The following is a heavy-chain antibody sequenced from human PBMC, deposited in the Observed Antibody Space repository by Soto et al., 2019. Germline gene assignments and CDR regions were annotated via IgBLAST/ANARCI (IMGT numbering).Heavy chain of an antibody. V-gene: IGHV1-69*04. Sequence: GASVKVSCKASGGTFSSYTISWVRQAPGQGLEWMGRIIPILGIANYAQKFQGRVTITADKSTSTAYMELSSLRSEDTAVYYCAREGKLELPPRVNWFDPWGQGTLVTVSS. D-gene: IGHD1-7*01. CDR3: AREGKLELPPRVNWFDP. CDR2: IIPILGIA. J-gene: IGHJ5*02. CDR1: GGTFSSYT.